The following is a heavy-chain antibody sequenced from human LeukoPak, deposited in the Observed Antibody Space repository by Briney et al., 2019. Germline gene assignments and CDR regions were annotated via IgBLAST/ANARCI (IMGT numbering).Heavy chain of an antibody. J-gene: IGHJ4*02. D-gene: IGHD2-2*02. CDR1: GFTFSIYD. Sequence: RPGGSLRLSCAASGFTFSIYDMHWVRQAPGKGLEWVAFIRYDGSNKYHADSVKGRFTISRDNSKNTLYLQMNSLRTEDTAVYYCAKDLYQLLYYSPFDYWGQGTLVTVSS. CDR3: AKDLYQLLYYSPFDY. V-gene: IGHV3-30*02. CDR2: IRYDGSNK.